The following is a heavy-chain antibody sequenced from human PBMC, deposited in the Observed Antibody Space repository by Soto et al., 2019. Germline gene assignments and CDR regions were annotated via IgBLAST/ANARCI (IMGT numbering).Heavy chain of an antibody. D-gene: IGHD4-4*01. CDR2: ISSSSSTI. CDR3: ARVGGPVINYMDV. V-gene: IGHV3-48*01. CDR1: GFTFSSYS. J-gene: IGHJ6*03. Sequence: GGSLRLSCAASGFTFSSYSMNWVRQAPGKGLEWVSYISSSSSTIYYADSVKGRFTISRDNAKNSLYLQMNSLRAEDTAVYYCARVGGPVINYMDVWGKGTTVTVSS.